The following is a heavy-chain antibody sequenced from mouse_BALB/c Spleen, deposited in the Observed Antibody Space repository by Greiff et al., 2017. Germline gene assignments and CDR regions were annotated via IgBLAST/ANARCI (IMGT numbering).Heavy chain of an antibody. Sequence: VQLQESGPELVKPGASVKISCKASGYAFSSSWMNWVKQRPGQGLEWIGRIYPGDGDTNYNGKFKGKATLTADKSSSTAYMQLSSLTSVDSAVYFCASPPGYYGSSYAMDYWGQGTSVTVSS. CDR3: ASPPGYYGSSYAMDY. D-gene: IGHD1-1*01. CDR2: IYPGDGDT. CDR1: GYAFSSSW. J-gene: IGHJ4*01. V-gene: IGHV1-82*01.